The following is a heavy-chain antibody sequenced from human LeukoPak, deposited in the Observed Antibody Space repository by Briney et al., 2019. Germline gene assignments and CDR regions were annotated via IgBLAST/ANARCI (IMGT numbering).Heavy chain of an antibody. CDR2: ITSDGNST. Sequence: PGGSLRLSCAASGNYWMHWVRQAPGKGLVWVSRITSDGNSTNYADSVKGRFTISRDNAKNTVYLQMNSLRAEDTAVYYCARDHFFTMDVWGQGITVTVSS. CDR1: GNYW. V-gene: IGHV3-74*01. CDR3: ARDHFFTMDV. J-gene: IGHJ6*02.